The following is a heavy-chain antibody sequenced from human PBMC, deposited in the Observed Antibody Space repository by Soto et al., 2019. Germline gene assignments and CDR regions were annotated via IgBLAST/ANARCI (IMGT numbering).Heavy chain of an antibody. J-gene: IGHJ5*01. CDR2: IYYIGRT. Sequence: SETLSLTCSVSGGSISRSTYFWTWIRHPPGKGLEYIGSIYYIGRTYYNPSLKGRVTTSVDTSKNQLSLRLTSLTAADTAVYYCARSPRSDELSLFDLWGQGAIVTV. V-gene: IGHV4-39*01. CDR1: GGSISRSTYF. D-gene: IGHD3-16*02. CDR3: ARSPRSDELSLFDL.